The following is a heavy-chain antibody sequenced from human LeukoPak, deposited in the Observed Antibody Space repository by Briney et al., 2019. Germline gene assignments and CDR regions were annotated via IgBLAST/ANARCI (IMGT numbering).Heavy chain of an antibody. J-gene: IGHJ5*02. CDR3: ATNYGDYVNWFDP. CDR2: ISASGSST. CDR1: GFIFRSYA. D-gene: IGHD4-17*01. Sequence: SGGSLRLSXAASGFIFRSYAMSWVRQAPGQGLEWVSSISASGSSTFYADSVKGRFTIYRDNSKNTVSLQMNSLRAEDTAKYYCATNYGDYVNWFDPWGQGTLVTVSS. V-gene: IGHV3-23*01.